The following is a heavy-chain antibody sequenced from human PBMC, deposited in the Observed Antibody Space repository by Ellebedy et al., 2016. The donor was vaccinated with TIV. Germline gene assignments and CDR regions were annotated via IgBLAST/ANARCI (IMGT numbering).Heavy chain of an antibody. CDR1: GLTASSSY. D-gene: IGHD4-17*01. Sequence: GGSLRLSCAASGLTASSSYMSWVRQAPGKGLEWVSLVYSAARTFYADSVKGRFTISRSNSKNTLYLQMNSLRAEDTDVYYCARERGGSGYGDYQYWGQGTLVTVSS. J-gene: IGHJ4*02. V-gene: IGHV3-53*01. CDR2: VYSAART. CDR3: ARERGGSGYGDYQY.